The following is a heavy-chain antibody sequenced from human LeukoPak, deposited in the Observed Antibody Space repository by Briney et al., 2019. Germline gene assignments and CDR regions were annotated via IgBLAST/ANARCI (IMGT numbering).Heavy chain of an antibody. CDR1: GYSFTSYW. J-gene: IGHJ3*02. CDR3: ATLYSYYGSGSYYNDAFDI. CDR2: IYPGDSDT. D-gene: IGHD3-10*01. V-gene: IGHV5-51*01. Sequence: GGSLQISCKGSGYSFTSYWIGWVRRVPGKGLEWMGIIYPGDSDTRYSPSFQGQVTISADNSISTAYLQWTSLKASDTAMYYCATLYSYYGSGSYYNDAFDIWGQGTMVTVSS.